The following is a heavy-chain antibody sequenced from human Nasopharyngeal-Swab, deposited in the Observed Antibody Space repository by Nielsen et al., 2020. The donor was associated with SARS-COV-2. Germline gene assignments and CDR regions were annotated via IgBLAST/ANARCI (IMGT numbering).Heavy chain of an antibody. Sequence: SVKVSCKASGANFNTYAITWVRQAPGQGLEWMGRIIPILGFANYAQNLRGRVTMTADKSTNTVSMELSSLTSEVTALYYCARATGGGVFDYGMDVWGQGTKVTVSS. V-gene: IGHV1-69*10. D-gene: IGHD3-16*02. CDR3: ARATGGGVFDYGMDV. CDR2: IIPILGFA. J-gene: IGHJ6*02. CDR1: GANFNTYA.